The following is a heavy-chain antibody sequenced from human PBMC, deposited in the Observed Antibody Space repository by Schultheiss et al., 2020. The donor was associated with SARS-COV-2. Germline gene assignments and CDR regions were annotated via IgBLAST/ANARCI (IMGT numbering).Heavy chain of an antibody. CDR1: GFTFSSYS. CDR2: ISSSSSYI. V-gene: IGHV3-21*01. Sequence: GESLKISCAASGFTFSSYSMNWVRQAPGKGLEWVSSISSSSSYIYYADSVKGRFTISRDNAKNSLYLQMNSLRAEDTAVYYCARDFAAGTGYWGQGTLVTVSS. CDR3: ARDFAAGTGY. D-gene: IGHD6-13*01. J-gene: IGHJ4*02.